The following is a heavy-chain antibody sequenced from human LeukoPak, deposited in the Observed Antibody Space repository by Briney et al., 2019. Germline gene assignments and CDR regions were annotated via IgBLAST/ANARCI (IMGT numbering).Heavy chain of an antibody. Sequence: GGSLRLSCAASGFTFSSYGMNWVRQAPGKGLEWVSYISSSGSTIYYADSVKGRFTISRDNAKNSLYLQMNSLRAEDTAVYYCARDYDPAYYGMDVWGQGTTVTVSS. CDR2: ISSSGSTI. D-gene: IGHD3-3*01. CDR3: ARDYDPAYYGMDV. J-gene: IGHJ6*02. CDR1: GFTFSSYG. V-gene: IGHV3-48*03.